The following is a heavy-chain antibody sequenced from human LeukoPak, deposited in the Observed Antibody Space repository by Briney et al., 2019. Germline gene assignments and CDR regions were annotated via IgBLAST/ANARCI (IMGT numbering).Heavy chain of an antibody. CDR1: GYSITSAYY. CDR2: FFLKGST. V-gene: IGHV4-38-2*02. CDR3: ARVARCTSCFDVDY. D-gene: IGHD2-2*01. J-gene: IGHJ4*02. Sequence: SETLSLTCTVSGYSITSAYYWGWIRQPPGNGLEWIGSFFLKGSTYYNPSLKSRVTISVHTSKNQFSLTLSSVTAADTAVYYCARVARCTSCFDVDYWGQGTLVTVSS.